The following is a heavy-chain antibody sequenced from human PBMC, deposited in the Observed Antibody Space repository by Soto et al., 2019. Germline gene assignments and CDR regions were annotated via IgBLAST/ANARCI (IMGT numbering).Heavy chain of an antibody. CDR1: GYRFTSYW. Sequence: CRGSGYRFTSYWIGWVRQMPGKGLEWMGIIYPGDSDTRYSPSFQGQVTISADKSISTAYLQWSSLKASDTAMYYCARPRSSSRNYYGMDVWGQGTTVTVSS. CDR3: ARPRSSSRNYYGMDV. CDR2: IYPGDSDT. V-gene: IGHV5-51*01. D-gene: IGHD6-13*01. J-gene: IGHJ6*02.